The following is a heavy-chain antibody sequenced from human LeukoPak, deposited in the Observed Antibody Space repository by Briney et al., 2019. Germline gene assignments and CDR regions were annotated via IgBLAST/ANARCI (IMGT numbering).Heavy chain of an antibody. V-gene: IGHV3-23*01. CDR2: ISGSGAST. CDR1: GFNFSSYG. D-gene: IGHD3-9*01. CDR3: TRDLMDYDVSTGLHHYYMDV. J-gene: IGHJ6*04. Sequence: GGSLRLSCAASGFNFSSYGMSWVRQAPGKGLECVSAISGSGASTYYADSVKGRFTISRDNSKNTLYLQMNTLRVEDTAVYYCTRDLMDYDVSTGLHHYYMDVWGKGTTVTVSS.